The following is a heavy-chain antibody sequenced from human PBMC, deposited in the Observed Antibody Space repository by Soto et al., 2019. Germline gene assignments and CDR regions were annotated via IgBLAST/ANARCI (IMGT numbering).Heavy chain of an antibody. Sequence: EVYLLESGGDLVQPGGSLRLSCAASGFSFDSYVMNWVRQAPGKGLEWVSSISPSGGGANYADSVKGRFTISRDNSKKTLALQMNTLRAEVTAVYYCAKDLEQLTWGLHRDGLDVWGQGTTVTVSS. D-gene: IGHD1-1*01. CDR3: AKDLEQLTWGLHRDGLDV. J-gene: IGHJ6*02. CDR1: GFSFDSYV. CDR2: ISPSGGGA. V-gene: IGHV3-23*01.